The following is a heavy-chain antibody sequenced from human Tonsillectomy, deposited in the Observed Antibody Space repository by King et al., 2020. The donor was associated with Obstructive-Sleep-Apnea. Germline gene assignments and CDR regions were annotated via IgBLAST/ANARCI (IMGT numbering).Heavy chain of an antibody. CDR3: ARGRDYCSGGSCYPEYFQD. CDR2: INHRGST. CDR1: GGAFRGDY. V-gene: IGHV4-34*01. J-gene: IGHJ1*01. D-gene: IGHD2-15*01. Sequence: VQLQQWVAGLLKPSDTISLTFAVYGGAFRGDYWRWIRQPPGKRLECIWEINHRGSTNYNPSLNGRVTISVEQSKNQCSRKLSSVTAADTAVYYCARGRDYCSGGSCYPEYFQDWGQGTLVTVSS.